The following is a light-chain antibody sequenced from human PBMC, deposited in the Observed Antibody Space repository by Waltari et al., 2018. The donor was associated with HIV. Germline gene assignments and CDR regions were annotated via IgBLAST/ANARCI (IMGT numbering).Light chain of an antibody. CDR3: ATWDASLSGPV. Sequence: QSELTQPPSASGTPGQRVTTSCSGTRTTLGSYTVNWYQQLPGPAPKLLISANHQRPSGVPDRFSGSQSDTSASLAIGGLQSEDEADYYCATWDASLSGPVFGGGTKLTVL. V-gene: IGLV1-44*01. CDR1: RTTLGSYT. CDR2: ANH. J-gene: IGLJ2*01.